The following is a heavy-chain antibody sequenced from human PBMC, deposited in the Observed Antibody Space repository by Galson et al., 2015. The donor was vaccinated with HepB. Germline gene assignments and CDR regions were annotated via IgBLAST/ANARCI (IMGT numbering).Heavy chain of an antibody. CDR3: ARVGGSAYGDSVEISASLDS. Sequence: SVKVSCKASGGTFSSYAISWVRQAPGQGLEWMGGIIPIFGTANYAQKFPGRVTITADKSTSTAYMELSSLRSEDTAVYYCARVGGSAYGDSVEISASLDSWGQGTMVTVSS. D-gene: IGHD4-17*01. CDR1: GGTFSSYA. J-gene: IGHJ3*02. CDR2: IIPIFGTA. V-gene: IGHV1-69*06.